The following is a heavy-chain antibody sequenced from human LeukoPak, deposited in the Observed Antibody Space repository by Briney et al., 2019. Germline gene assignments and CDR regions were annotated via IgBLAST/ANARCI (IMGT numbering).Heavy chain of an antibody. Sequence: GGSLRLSCAASGFTFSSYAMSWVRQAPGKGLEWVSAISGSGGSTYYADSVKGRFTISRDNSKNTLYLQMNSLRAEDTAVYYCAKGSCGGDCYSLATNTDLDYWGQGTLVTVSS. CDR2: ISGSGGST. CDR3: AKGSCGGDCYSLATNTDLDY. D-gene: IGHD2-21*02. J-gene: IGHJ4*02. CDR1: GFTFSSYA. V-gene: IGHV3-23*01.